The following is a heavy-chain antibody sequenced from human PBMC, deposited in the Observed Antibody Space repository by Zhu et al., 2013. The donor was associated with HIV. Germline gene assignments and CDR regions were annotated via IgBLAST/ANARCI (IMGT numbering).Heavy chain of an antibody. CDR2: INPSGGST. CDR3: ARSEDCGGDCYSWFDP. CDR1: GYTFTSYY. J-gene: IGHJ5*02. Sequence: QVQLVQSGAEVKKPGASVKVSCKASGYTFTSYYMHWVRQAPGQGLEWMGIINPSGGSTSYAQKFQGRVTMTRDTSTSTVYMELSSLRSEDTAVYYCARSEDCGGDCYSWFDPWGQGTLVTVSS. D-gene: IGHD2-21*01. V-gene: IGHV1-46*01.